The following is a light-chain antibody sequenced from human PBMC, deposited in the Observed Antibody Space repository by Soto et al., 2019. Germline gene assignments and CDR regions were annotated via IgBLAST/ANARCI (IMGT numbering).Light chain of an antibody. V-gene: IGKV3-15*01. CDR3: QHYNNRPLT. Sequence: EIVMTQSPATLSVSPGERATLSCRASQSIGINLAWVQQKPGQAPRLLIYRASTRATDIPARFSGSGSATEFTLTIDSLQSEDFAVYYCQHYNNRPLTFGGGTKVDIK. CDR2: RAS. J-gene: IGKJ4*01. CDR1: QSIGIN.